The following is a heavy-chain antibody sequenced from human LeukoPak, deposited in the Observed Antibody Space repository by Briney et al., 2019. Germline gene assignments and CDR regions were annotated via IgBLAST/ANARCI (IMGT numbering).Heavy chain of an antibody. CDR3: AKELSPYGSGTSSSFRY. V-gene: IGHV3-30*04. CDR2: VSHDGSKD. CDR1: GFTLSSYG. D-gene: IGHD3-10*01. J-gene: IGHJ4*02. Sequence: GGSLRLSCEASGFTLSSYGVHWVRQGPGKGLEWVGFVSHDGSKDYYGDSVRGRFTISRDNAGNMVYLQVNSLTSADTAVYFCAKELSPYGSGTSSSFRYSGQGALVIVSS.